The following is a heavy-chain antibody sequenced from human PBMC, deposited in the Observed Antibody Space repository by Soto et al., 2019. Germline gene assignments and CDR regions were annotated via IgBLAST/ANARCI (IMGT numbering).Heavy chain of an antibody. CDR1: GFTFDDYA. D-gene: IGHD2-2*01. J-gene: IGHJ6*03. CDR3: AKDGVPAAMLNYYMDV. Sequence: GGSLRLSCAASGFTFDDYAMHWVRQAPGKGLEWVSGISWNSGSIGYADSVKGRFTISRDNAKNSLYLQMNSLRAEDTALYYCAKDGVPAAMLNYYMDVWGKGTTVTVSS. V-gene: IGHV3-9*01. CDR2: ISWNSGSI.